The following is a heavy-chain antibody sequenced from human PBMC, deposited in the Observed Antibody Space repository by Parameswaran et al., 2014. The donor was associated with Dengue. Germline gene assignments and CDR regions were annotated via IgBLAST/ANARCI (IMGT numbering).Heavy chain of an antibody. D-gene: IGHD1-26*01. V-gene: IGHV3-23*01. J-gene: IGHJ3*01. Sequence: VRQMPGKGLEWVSEITGGGGGSNYADSVKGRFTISRDDSKNTLYLQMNSLRPEDTALYYCAKYGGSYRVGAFDVWGQGTVVTVSS. CDR2: ITGGGGGS. CDR3: AKYGGSYRVGAFDV.